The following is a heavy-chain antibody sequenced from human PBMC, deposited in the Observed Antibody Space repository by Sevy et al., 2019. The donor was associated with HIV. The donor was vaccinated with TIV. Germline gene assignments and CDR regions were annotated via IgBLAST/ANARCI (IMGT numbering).Heavy chain of an antibody. J-gene: IGHJ6*02. Sequence: SETLSLTCTVSGGSISSGGYFWTWIRQHPGKGLEYIGYIFYTGNTHYKPSLKSRLTISVDTSKNQFSLKLSSVTAAAAAVYYCARGREQEVDVWGQGTTVTVSS. V-gene: IGHV4-31*03. CDR2: IFYTGNT. D-gene: IGHD1-26*01. CDR3: ARGREQEVDV. CDR1: GGSISSGGYF.